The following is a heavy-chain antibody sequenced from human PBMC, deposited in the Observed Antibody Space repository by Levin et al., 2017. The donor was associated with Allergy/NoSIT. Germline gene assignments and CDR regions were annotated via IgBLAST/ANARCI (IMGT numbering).Heavy chain of an antibody. D-gene: IGHD5/OR15-5a*01. V-gene: IGHV3-9*01. Sequence: GGSLRLSCAASGFTFDDYAMHWVRQTPGGGLEWVSGISWNSGKIGYGDSMKGRFTISRDNAKSSLYLQMNGLRVEDTALYYCAKTRGFSVGIDAFDMWGQGTMVTVSS. J-gene: IGHJ3*02. CDR2: ISWNSGKI. CDR1: GFTFDDYA. CDR3: AKTRGFSVGIDAFDM.